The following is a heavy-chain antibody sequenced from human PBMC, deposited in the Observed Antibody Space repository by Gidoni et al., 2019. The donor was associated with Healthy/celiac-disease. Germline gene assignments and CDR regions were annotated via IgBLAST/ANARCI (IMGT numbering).Heavy chain of an antibody. Sequence: EVQLVESGGGLVQPGGSLRLSCAAPGFTFSSHWMSWVRQAPGKGLEWVANIKQDGSEKYYVDSVKGRFTISRDNAKNSLYLQMNSLRAEDTAVYYCARDRDIVVVPAAMPEVWGQGTLVTVSS. D-gene: IGHD2-2*01. J-gene: IGHJ4*02. CDR2: IKQDGSEK. V-gene: IGHV3-7*04. CDR3: ARDRDIVVVPAAMPEV. CDR1: GFTFSSHW.